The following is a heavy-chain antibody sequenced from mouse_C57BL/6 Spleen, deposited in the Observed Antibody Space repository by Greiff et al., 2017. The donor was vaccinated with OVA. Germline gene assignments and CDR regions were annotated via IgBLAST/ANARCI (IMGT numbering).Heavy chain of an antibody. CDR1: GFTFSSYT. J-gene: IGHJ4*01. CDR2: ISGGGGNT. V-gene: IGHV5-9*01. CDR3: ARRGDLAMDY. Sequence: EVQRVESGGGLVKPGGSLKLSCAASGFTFSSYTMSWVRQTPEKRLEWVATISGGGGNTYYPDSVKGRFTISRDNAKNTLYLQMSRLRSEDTALYYCARRGDLAMDYWGQGTSVTVSS.